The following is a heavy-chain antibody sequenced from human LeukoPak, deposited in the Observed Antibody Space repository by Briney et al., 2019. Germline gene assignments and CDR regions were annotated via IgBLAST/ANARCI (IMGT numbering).Heavy chain of an antibody. CDR2: IYTSGST. V-gene: IGHV4-61*02. Sequence: SETLSLTCTVSGGSISSGSYYWSWIRQPAGKGLEWIGRIYTSGSTNYNPSLKSRVTISVDTSKNQFSLKLSSVTAADTAVYYCARVQHFGVFPYYFDYWGQGTLVTVSS. CDR3: ARVQHFGVFPYYFDY. D-gene: IGHD3-3*01. CDR1: GGSISSGSYY. J-gene: IGHJ4*02.